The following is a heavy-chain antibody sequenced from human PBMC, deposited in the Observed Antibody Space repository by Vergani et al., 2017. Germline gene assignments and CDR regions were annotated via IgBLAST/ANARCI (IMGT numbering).Heavy chain of an antibody. CDR1: GFTFSSYW. Sequence: EVQLVESGGGLVQPGGSLRLSCAASGFTFSSYWMSWVRQAPGKGLEWVANIKQDGSEKYYVDSVKGRFTISRDNAKNSLYLQMNSLRAEDTAVYYCARASVGTAKYFDYWGQGTLVTVSS. J-gene: IGHJ4*02. CDR3: ARASVGTAKYFDY. D-gene: IGHD5-18*01. V-gene: IGHV3-7*01. CDR2: IKQDGSEK.